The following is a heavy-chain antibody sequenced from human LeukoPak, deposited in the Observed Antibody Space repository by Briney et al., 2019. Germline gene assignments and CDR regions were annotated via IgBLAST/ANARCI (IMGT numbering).Heavy chain of an antibody. CDR1: GFTFSSYA. Sequence: GGSLRLPCAASGFTFSSYAMSWVRQAPGKGLEWVSAISGSGGSTYYADSVKGRFTISRDNSKNTLYLQMNSLRAEDTAVYYCAKEGESYYILYYFDYWGQGTLVTVSS. J-gene: IGHJ4*02. V-gene: IGHV3-23*01. CDR3: AKEGESYYILYYFDY. D-gene: IGHD1-26*01. CDR2: ISGSGGST.